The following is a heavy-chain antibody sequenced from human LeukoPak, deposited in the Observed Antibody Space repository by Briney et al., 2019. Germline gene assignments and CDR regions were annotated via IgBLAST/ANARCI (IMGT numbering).Heavy chain of an antibody. V-gene: IGHV4-61*01. CDR1: GGSISSGNYY. D-gene: IGHD3-22*01. CDR3: ARELDDSSGYYDY. J-gene: IGHJ4*02. Sequence: PSETLSLTCTVSGGSISSGNYYWSWIRQPPGKGLEWIGYIYYSGSTNYNPSLKSRVTISVDTSKNQFSLKLSSVTAADTAVYYCARELDDSSGYYDYWGQGTLVTVSS. CDR2: IYYSGST.